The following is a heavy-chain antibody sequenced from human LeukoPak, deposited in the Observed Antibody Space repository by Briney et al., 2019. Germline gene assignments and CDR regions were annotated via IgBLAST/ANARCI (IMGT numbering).Heavy chain of an antibody. D-gene: IGHD3-10*01. CDR3: ARDGRITMVRGVIDY. J-gene: IGHJ4*02. CDR1: GFTFSSYG. Sequence: PGGSLRLSCAASGFTFSSYGMHWVRQAPGKGLEWVAVIWYDGSNKYYADSVKGRFTISRDNSKNTLYLQMNSLRAEDTAVYYCARDGRITMVRGVIDYWGQGTLVTVSS. V-gene: IGHV3-33*01. CDR2: IWYDGSNK.